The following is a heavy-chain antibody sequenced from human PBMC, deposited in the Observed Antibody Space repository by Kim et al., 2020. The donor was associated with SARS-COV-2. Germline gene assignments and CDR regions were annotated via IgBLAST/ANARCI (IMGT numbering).Heavy chain of an antibody. CDR2: IYSDGSST. Sequence: GGSLRLSCAASGFTFSNYWMHWVRQAPGKGLVWVARIYSDGSSTSYADSVMGRFTISRDNAKNTLYLQMNNLRAEDTAVYYCARKQWLLLPDKRDAFDIGGQGALVSVSS. CDR1: GFTFSNYW. D-gene: IGHD6-19*01. J-gene: IGHJ3*02. V-gene: IGHV3-74*01. CDR3: ARKQWLLLPDKRDAFDI.